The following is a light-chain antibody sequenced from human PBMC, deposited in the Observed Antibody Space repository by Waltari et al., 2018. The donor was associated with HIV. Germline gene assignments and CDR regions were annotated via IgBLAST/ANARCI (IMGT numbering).Light chain of an antibody. CDR3: TSYTSSSGYV. CDR1: SRDVGGSNS. Sequence: QSALTQPASVSGSPGQSIPISCTGTSRDVGGSNSVSWYQQHPGKAPKFMIYDVSNRPSGVSNRFSGSKSGNTASLTISGLQAEDEADYYCTSYTSSSGYVFGTGTKVTVL. CDR2: DVS. V-gene: IGLV2-14*01. J-gene: IGLJ1*01.